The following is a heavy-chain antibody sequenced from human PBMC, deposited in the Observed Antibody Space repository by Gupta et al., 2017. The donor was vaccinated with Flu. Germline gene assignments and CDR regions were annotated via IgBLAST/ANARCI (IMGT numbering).Heavy chain of an antibody. J-gene: IGHJ4*02. Sequence: QVQLVQSGAEVKKPGASVKVSCKASGYTFTSYYMHWVRQAPGQGLEWMGIINPSGGSTSYAQKFQGRVTMTRDTSTSTVYMELSSLRSEDTAVYYCARGRLVWDSSSWLIFDYWGQGTLVTVSS. CDR3: ARGRLVWDSSSWLIFDY. V-gene: IGHV1-46*01. D-gene: IGHD6-13*01. CDR1: GYTFTSYY. CDR2: INPSGGST.